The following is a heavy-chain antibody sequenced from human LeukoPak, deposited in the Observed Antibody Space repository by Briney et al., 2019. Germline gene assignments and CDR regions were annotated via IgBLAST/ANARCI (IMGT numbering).Heavy chain of an antibody. V-gene: IGHV3-30*02. J-gene: IGHJ4*02. CDR3: ARDTTPCSGGRCYDVHDY. CDR2: IRYDGSNK. D-gene: IGHD2-15*01. CDR1: GFTFSSYG. Sequence: GGSLRLSCAASGFTFSSYGMHWVRQAPGKGLEWVAFIRYDGSNKYYADSVKGRFTISRDNSKNTLYLQMNSLRAEDTAVYYCARDTTPCSGGRCYDVHDYWGQGTLVTVSS.